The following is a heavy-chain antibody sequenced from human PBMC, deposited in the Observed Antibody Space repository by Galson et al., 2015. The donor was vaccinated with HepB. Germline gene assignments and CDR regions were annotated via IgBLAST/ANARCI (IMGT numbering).Heavy chain of an antibody. J-gene: IGHJ4*02. D-gene: IGHD4-17*01. CDR2: IKSKPDGATT. CDR3: SRSVTPGTTGHFDS. Sequence: SLRLSCAASGFSVSDAWMSWVRLAPGKGLEWVGRIKSKPDGATTDFGAPVKGRFTISRDDSSNTVYLQMNSLTTDDTAIYYCSRSVTPGTTGHFDSWGQGTLVTVSS. CDR1: GFSVSDAW. V-gene: IGHV3-15*01.